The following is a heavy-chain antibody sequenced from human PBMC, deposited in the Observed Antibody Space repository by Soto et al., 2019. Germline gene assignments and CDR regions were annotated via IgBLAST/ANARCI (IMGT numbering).Heavy chain of an antibody. CDR2: IWYDGSKE. V-gene: IGHV3-33*01. J-gene: IGHJ6*02. CDR3: ASGYCSSTSCWPSGMDV. D-gene: IGHD2-2*03. CDR1: GFTFSSYG. Sequence: GGSLRLSCAASGFTFSSYGMHWVRQAPGKGLEWVAVIWYDGSKEYYADSVKGRFTISRDNSKNMLYLQMNSLRAEDTAVYYCASGYCSSTSCWPSGMDVWGQGTTVTVSS.